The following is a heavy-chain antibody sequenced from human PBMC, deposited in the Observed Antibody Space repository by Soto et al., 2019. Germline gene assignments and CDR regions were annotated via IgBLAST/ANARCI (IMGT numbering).Heavy chain of an antibody. CDR1: GYTFTGYY. CDR3: ARDGGDYGYYYCGMDV. D-gene: IGHD4-17*01. CDR2: INPNSGGT. J-gene: IGHJ6*02. V-gene: IGHV1-2*04. Sequence: QVQLVQSGAEVKKPGASVKVSCKASGYTFTGYYMHWVRQAPGQGLEWMGWINPNSGGTNYAQKFQGWVTMTRDTYISTAYMELSRLRSDDTAVYYCARDGGDYGYYYCGMDVWGQGTTVTVSS.